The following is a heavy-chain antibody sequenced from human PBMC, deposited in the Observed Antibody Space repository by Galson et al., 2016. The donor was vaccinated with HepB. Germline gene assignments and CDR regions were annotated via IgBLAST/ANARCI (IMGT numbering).Heavy chain of an antibody. CDR3: AKKWSYGDYSYFDY. CDR2: IKEDGSEE. D-gene: IGHD4-17*01. CDR1: GFTFSSYW. J-gene: IGHJ4*02. V-gene: IGHV3-7*01. Sequence: SLRLSCAASGFTFSSYWMSWVRQAPGKGLEWVANIKEDGSEESYVDSVKGRFTISRDNAKNSLYLQRNRLRAEDTAVYYCAKKWSYGDYSYFDYWGQGTLVTVSS.